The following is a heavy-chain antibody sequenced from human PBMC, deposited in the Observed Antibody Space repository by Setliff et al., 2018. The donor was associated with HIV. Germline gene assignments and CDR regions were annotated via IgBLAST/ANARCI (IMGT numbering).Heavy chain of an antibody. CDR2: IDPEDGEK. Sequence: AASVKVSCKASGYTFTDHNIHLVQQAPGKGLQWMGRIDPEDGEKIYAEKFQGRVTIIADTSIDTTYMELSSLRSEDTAVYYCTAEGNIFDLWGQGTMVTVSS. J-gene: IGHJ3*01. CDR1: GYTFTDHN. CDR3: TAEGNIFDL. V-gene: IGHV1-69-2*01. D-gene: IGHD3-10*01.